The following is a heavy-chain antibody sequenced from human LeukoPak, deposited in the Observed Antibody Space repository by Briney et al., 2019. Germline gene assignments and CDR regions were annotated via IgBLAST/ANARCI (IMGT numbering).Heavy chain of an antibody. D-gene: IGHD6-19*01. J-gene: IGHJ5*02. V-gene: IGHV4-34*01. Sequence: PSETLSLTCAVYGGSFSGYYWSWIRQPPGKGLEWIGEINHSGSTNYNPSLKSRVTISVDTSKNQFSLKLSSVTAADAAVYYCARDTGSSGWYWFDPWGQGTLVTVSS. CDR3: ARDTGSSGWYWFDP. CDR1: GGSFSGYY. CDR2: INHSGST.